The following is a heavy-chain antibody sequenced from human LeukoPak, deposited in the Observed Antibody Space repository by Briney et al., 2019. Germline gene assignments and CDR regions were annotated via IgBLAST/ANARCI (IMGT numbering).Heavy chain of an antibody. Sequence: SETLSLTCTVSGGSISSYYWSWIRQPAGKGLEWIGRIYTSGSTNYNPSLKSRVTMSVDTSKNQFSLKLRSVTAADTAVYYCARDSRDIVVVPAAAHGLYYYYMDVWGKGTTVTVS. D-gene: IGHD2-2*01. CDR1: GGSISSYY. CDR3: ARDSRDIVVVPAAAHGLYYYYMDV. J-gene: IGHJ6*03. V-gene: IGHV4-4*07. CDR2: IYTSGST.